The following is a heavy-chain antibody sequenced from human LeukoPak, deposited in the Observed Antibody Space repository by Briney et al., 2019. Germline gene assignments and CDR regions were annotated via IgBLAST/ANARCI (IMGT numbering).Heavy chain of an antibody. CDR3: ARGFYGPAY. V-gene: IGHV4-59*01. Sequence: SETLSLTCTVSGGSISSDYWSWIRQPPGKGLEWVGYIYYSGRTFYNPSLKSRVTMSVDTSKNQFSLKLSSVTAADTAIYYCARGFYGPAYWGQGTLVTVSS. J-gene: IGHJ4*02. CDR2: IYYSGRT. D-gene: IGHD4-17*01. CDR1: GGSISSDY.